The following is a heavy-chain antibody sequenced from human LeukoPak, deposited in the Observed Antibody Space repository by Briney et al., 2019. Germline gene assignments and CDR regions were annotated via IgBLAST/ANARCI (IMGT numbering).Heavy chain of an antibody. D-gene: IGHD6-13*01. V-gene: IGHV3-33*06. CDR2: IWYDGSNK. J-gene: IGHJ6*03. CDR1: GFTFSSYG. CDR3: AKDGYSSSWYGYYYYMDV. Sequence: GGSLRLSCAASGFTFSSYGMHWVRQAPGKGLEWVAVIWYDGSNKYYADSVKGRFTISRDNSKNTLYLQMNSLRAEDTAVYYCAKDGYSSSWYGYYYYMDVWGKGTTVTVSS.